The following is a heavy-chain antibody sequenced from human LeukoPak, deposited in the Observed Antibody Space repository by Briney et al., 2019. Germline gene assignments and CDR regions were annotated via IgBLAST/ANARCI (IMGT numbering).Heavy chain of an antibody. V-gene: IGHV1-46*01. CDR3: ARALTTVTTRGYFDY. D-gene: IGHD4-17*01. Sequence: GASVKVSCKASGYTFTSYYMHWVRQAPGQGLEWMGIINPSGGSTSYAQKFQGRVTMTRDTSTSTVYMELSSLRSEDTAVCYCARALTTVTTRGYFDYWGQGTLVTVSS. J-gene: IGHJ4*02. CDR1: GYTFTSYY. CDR2: INPSGGST.